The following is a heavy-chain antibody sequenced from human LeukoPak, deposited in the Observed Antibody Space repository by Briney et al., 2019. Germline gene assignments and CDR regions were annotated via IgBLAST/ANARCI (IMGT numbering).Heavy chain of an antibody. CDR2: ISTDGSYI. CDR1: GFTFSNYG. V-gene: IGHV3-30*18. CDR3: AKDSSISWFGGGSQ. Sequence: GSLRLSCAASGFTFSNYGLHWVRQAPGKGLEWVALISTDGSYINYADSVKGRFTISRDNSKNTLYLQMNSLRTEDTAVYYCAKDSSISWFGGGSQWGQGTLVTVSS. J-gene: IGHJ4*02. D-gene: IGHD3-10*01.